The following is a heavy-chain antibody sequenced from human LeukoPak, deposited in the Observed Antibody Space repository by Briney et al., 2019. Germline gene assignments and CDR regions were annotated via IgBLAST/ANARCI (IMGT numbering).Heavy chain of an antibody. CDR3: ARDRYGSGSYYKSWFDP. V-gene: IGHV4-4*07. CDR1: GGSISSYY. Sequence: SETLSLTCTVSGGSISSYYWSWIRQPAGKGLEWIGRIYTSGCTNYNPSLKSRVTMSVDTSKNQFSLRLSSVTAADTAVYYCARDRYGSGSYYKSWFDPWGQGTLVTVSS. CDR2: IYTSGCT. J-gene: IGHJ5*02. D-gene: IGHD3-10*01.